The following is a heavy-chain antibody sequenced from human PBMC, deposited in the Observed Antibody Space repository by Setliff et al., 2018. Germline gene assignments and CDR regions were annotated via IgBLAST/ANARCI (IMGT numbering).Heavy chain of an antibody. V-gene: IGHV4-39*07. CDR1: GGSISSSSYY. CDR3: ARVAQYSSSSFYYYYYGMDV. D-gene: IGHD6-6*01. J-gene: IGHJ6*02. CDR2: IYYSGST. Sequence: SETLSLTCTVSGGSISSSSYYWGWIRQPPGKGLEWIGSIYYSGSTYYNPSLKSRVTISVDTSKNQFSLELSSVTAADTAVYYCARVAQYSSSSFYYYYYGMDVWGQGTTVTVSS.